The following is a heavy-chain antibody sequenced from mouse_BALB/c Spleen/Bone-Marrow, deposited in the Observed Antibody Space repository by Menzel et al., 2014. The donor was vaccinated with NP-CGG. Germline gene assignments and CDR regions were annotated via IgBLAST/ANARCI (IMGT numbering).Heavy chain of an antibody. CDR2: ISSYSGNT. CDR1: GYTFTGYA. CDR3: ASTAGTQYDYFAY. D-gene: IGHD1-2*01. Sequence: CGPELVRPGVSVKISCKGFGYTFTGYAIHWVKQSHAKTLEWIGVISSYSGNTNYNQKFKGRATMTVDKSSSTAYMELARLTSEDSAIYYCASTAGTQYDYFAYWGQGTTLTVSS. J-gene: IGHJ2*01. V-gene: IGHV1-67*01.